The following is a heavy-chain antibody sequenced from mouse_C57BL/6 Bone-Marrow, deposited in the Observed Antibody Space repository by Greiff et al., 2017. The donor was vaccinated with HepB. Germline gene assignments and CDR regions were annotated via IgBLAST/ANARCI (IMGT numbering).Heavy chain of an antibody. D-gene: IGHD2-3*01. V-gene: IGHV1-64*01. CDR1: GYTFTSYW. J-gene: IGHJ2*01. CDR3: ARWLLGAPYFDY. Sequence: VKLQQPGAELVKPGASVKLSCKASGYTFTSYWMHWVKQRPGQGLEWIGMIHPNSGSTNYNEKFKSKATLTVDKSSSTAYMQLSSLTSEDSAVYYCARWLLGAPYFDYWGQGTTLTVSS. CDR2: IHPNSGST.